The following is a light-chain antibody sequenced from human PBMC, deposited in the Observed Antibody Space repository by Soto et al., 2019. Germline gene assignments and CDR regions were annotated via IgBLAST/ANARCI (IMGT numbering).Light chain of an antibody. CDR1: QSDSSN. CDR2: GAS. Sequence: EIVMTQSPATLSVSPGERSTLSCRASQSDSSNLAWYQQKPGQAPRLLIYGASTRATGIPARFSGSGSGTEFTLTISSQQSEDFAIYYCQHYNNWPPWTFGQGTKVEIK. J-gene: IGKJ1*01. V-gene: IGKV3-15*01. CDR3: QHYNNWPPWT.